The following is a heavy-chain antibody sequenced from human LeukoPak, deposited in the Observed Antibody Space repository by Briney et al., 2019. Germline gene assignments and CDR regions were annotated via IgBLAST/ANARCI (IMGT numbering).Heavy chain of an antibody. V-gene: IGHV3-23*01. Sequence: GGSLRLSCAASGFTFSSYAMSWVRQAPGKGLEWVSAISDSGGSPYYADSVKGRFTISRDNSKNTLYLQMNSLRAEDTAVYYCAKDQAPYSGSRTTDYWGQGTLVTVSS. J-gene: IGHJ4*02. CDR1: GFTFSSYA. D-gene: IGHD6-13*01. CDR3: AKDQAPYSGSRTTDY. CDR2: ISDSGGSP.